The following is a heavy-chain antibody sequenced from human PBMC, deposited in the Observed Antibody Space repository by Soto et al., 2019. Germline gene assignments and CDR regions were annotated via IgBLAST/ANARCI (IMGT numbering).Heavy chain of an antibody. V-gene: IGHV1-69*10. D-gene: IGHD3-22*01. CDR2: IIPILGIA. CDR1: GGTFSSYA. J-gene: IGHJ4*02. Sequence: ASVKVSCKASGGTFSSYAISWVRQAPGQGLEWMGGIIPILGIANYAQKFQGRVTITADKSTSTAYMELSSLRSEDTAVYYCARGLHYYDSSGYYYFDYWGQGTLVTVSS. CDR3: ARGLHYYDSSGYYYFDY.